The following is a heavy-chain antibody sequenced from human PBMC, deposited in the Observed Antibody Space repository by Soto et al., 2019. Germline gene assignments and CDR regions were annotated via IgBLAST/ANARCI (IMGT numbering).Heavy chain of an antibody. D-gene: IGHD1-7*01. V-gene: IGHV5-51*01. CDR3: ASHAHWDRNSAY. CDR2: IYPGDSDI. Sequence: GESLKISCHGSGYIFIKQWIAWVRQRPGKGLEWMGIIYPGDSDITYSPSFQGHVTFSVDKSINTAYLQWRSLEASDTAMYYCASHAHWDRNSAYWGQGTPVTVCS. J-gene: IGHJ4*02. CDR1: GYIFIKQW.